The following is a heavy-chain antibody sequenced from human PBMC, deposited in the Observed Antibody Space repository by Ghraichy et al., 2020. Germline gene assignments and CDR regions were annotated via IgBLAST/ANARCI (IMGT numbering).Heavy chain of an antibody. J-gene: IGHJ6*03. Sequence: SQTLSLTCTVSGGSISSFTYNWNWIRQPAGKGLEWIGRIYTSGSTDYNPSLKRRVTMSLDTSKNQFSLNLRSLTAADTAVYYCARGGGRSDTVVVPGAIQYYYYVDVWGRGTTVTVSS. CDR3: ARGGGRSDTVVVPGAIQYYYYVDV. D-gene: IGHD2-2*01. V-gene: IGHV4-61*02. CDR2: IYTSGST. CDR1: GGSISSFTYN.